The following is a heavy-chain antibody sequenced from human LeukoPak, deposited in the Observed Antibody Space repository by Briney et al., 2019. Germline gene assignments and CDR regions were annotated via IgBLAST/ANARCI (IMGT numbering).Heavy chain of an antibody. J-gene: IGHJ3*02. Sequence: SETLSLTCTVSGGSISSYYWSWIRQSPGKGLEWSGYIYYSGSTNYNPSLKSRVTISVDTSKNQFSLKLSSVTAADTAVYYCARRAYGDRHDAFDIWGQGTMVTVSS. CDR3: ARRAYGDRHDAFDI. CDR2: IYYSGST. CDR1: GGSISSYY. D-gene: IGHD4-17*01. V-gene: IGHV4-59*08.